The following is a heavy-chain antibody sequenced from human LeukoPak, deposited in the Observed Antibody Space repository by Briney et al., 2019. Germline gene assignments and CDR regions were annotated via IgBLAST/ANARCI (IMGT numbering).Heavy chain of an antibody. D-gene: IGHD1-1*01. CDR1: GGSFNTYY. V-gene: IGHV4-34*01. CDR2: INHRGDT. CDR3: ARGPTISETGYFDY. Sequence: PSEILSLTCAVYGGSFNTYYWSWIRQSPGKGLKWIAEINHRGDTNYNPSVKSRVTISVDTSKNQFSLKVNSLTAADTAVYYCARGPTISETGYFDYWGQGTLVTVSS. J-gene: IGHJ4*03.